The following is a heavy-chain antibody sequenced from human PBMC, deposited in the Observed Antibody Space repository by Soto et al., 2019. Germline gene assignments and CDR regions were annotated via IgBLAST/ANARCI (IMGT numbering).Heavy chain of an antibody. CDR2: IYYSGST. CDR1: GGSISSYY. CDR3: ARDYSGYDSYFDY. Sequence: SETLSLTCTVSGGSISSYYWSWIRQPPGKGLEWIGYIYYSGSTNYNPSLKSRVTISVDTSKNQFSPKLSSVTAADTAVYYCARDYSGYDSYFDYWGQGTLVTVSS. D-gene: IGHD5-12*01. V-gene: IGHV4-59*01. J-gene: IGHJ4*02.